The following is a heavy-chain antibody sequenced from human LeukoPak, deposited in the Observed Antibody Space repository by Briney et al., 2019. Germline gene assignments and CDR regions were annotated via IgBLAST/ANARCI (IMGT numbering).Heavy chain of an antibody. V-gene: IGHV3-23*01. Sequence: GGSLRLSCAASEPTFNNYAMTWVRQAPGKGLEWVSTISGSGDTTYYADSVTGRFTISRDNSKNTVFLQMNNLRADDTAVYYCARAVRAGHRPVYTYYYMDVWGKGTTVTVSS. J-gene: IGHJ6*03. CDR3: ARAVRAGHRPVYTYYYMDV. D-gene: IGHD5/OR15-5a*01. CDR1: EPTFNNYA. CDR2: ISGSGDTT.